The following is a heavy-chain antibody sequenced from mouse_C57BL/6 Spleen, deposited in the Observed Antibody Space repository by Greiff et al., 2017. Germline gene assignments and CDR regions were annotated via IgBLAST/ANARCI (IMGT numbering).Heavy chain of an antibody. Sequence: QVQLQQPGAELVKPGASVKLSCKASGYTFTSYWMQWVKQRPGQGLEWIGEIDPSDSYTNYNQKFKGKATLTVDTSSSTAYMQLSSLTSKDSAVYYCARSVTGGYFDVWGTGTTVTVSS. CDR3: ARSVTGGYFDV. D-gene: IGHD2-13*01. J-gene: IGHJ1*03. CDR2: IDPSDSYT. CDR1: GYTFTSYW. V-gene: IGHV1-50*01.